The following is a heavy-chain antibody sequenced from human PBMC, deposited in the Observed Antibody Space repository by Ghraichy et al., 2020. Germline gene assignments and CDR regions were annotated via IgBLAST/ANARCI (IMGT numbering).Heavy chain of an antibody. D-gene: IGHD3-22*01. Sequence: GESLNISCAASGFTFSSYAMSWVRQAPGKGLEWVSAISGSGGSTYYADSVKGRFTISRDNSKNTLYLQMNSLRAEDTAVYYCAKDSSHYYDSSGYYSHFDYWGQGTLVTVSS. CDR2: ISGSGGST. CDR1: GFTFSSYA. J-gene: IGHJ4*02. V-gene: IGHV3-23*01. CDR3: AKDSSHYYDSSGYYSHFDY.